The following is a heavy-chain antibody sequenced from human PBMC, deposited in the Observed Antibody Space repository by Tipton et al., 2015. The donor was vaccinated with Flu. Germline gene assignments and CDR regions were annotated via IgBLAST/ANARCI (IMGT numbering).Heavy chain of an antibody. CDR3: ARGMVQGDVLPPEFDY. V-gene: IGHV1-18*01. CDR2: ISAYNGNT. CDR1: GYTFTSYG. J-gene: IGHJ4*02. Sequence: QSGPEVKKPGASVKVSCKASGYTFTSYGISWVRQAPGQGLEWMGWISAYNGNTNYAQKLQGRVTMTTDTSTSTAYMELRSPRSDDTAVYYCARGMVQGDVLPPEFDYWGQGTLVTVSS. D-gene: IGHD3-10*01.